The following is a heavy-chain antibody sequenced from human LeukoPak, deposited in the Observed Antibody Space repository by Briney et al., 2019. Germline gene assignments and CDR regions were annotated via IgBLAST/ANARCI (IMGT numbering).Heavy chain of an antibody. CDR3: AKGVGFGYSSNNWFDP. V-gene: IGHV3-33*06. D-gene: IGHD6-13*01. J-gene: IGHJ5*02. CDR2: IWYDGSNK. Sequence: GRSLRLSCAASGFTFSSYGMHWVRQAPGKGLEWVAVIWYDGSNKYYADSVKGRFTISRDNSKNTLYLQMNSLRAEDTAVYYCAKGVGFGYSSNNWFDPWGQGTLVTVSS. CDR1: GFTFSSYG.